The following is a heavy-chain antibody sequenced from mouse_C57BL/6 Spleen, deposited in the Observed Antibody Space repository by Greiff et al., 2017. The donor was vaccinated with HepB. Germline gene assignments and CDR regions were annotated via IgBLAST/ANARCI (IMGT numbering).Heavy chain of an antibody. CDR2: INPYNGGT. Sequence: EVQLQQSGPVLVKPGASVKMSCKASGYTFTDYYMNWVKQSHGKSLEWIGVINPYNGGTSYNQKFKGKATLTVDKSSSTAYMELNSLTSEDSAVYYCARSQEIGSSPFAYWGQGTLVTVSA. V-gene: IGHV1-19*01. J-gene: IGHJ3*01. D-gene: IGHD1-1*01. CDR3: ARSQEIGSSPFAY. CDR1: GYTFTDYY.